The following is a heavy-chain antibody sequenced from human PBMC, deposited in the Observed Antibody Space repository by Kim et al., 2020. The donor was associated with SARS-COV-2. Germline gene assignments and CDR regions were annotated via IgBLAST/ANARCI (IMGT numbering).Heavy chain of an antibody. V-gene: IGHV4-39*01. J-gene: IGHJ4*02. CDR3: ARHTAVITSGFDQ. Sequence: SETLSLTCTVFGGSISSSYHYWAWIRQAPGKGLEWIGTIYYSGNTYYNPSLKSRVIMSVDTSQNQFSLKLSSVTASDTAVYYCARHTAVITSGFDQWGQGTLVTV. D-gene: IGHD3-16*01. CDR2: IYYSGNT. CDR1: GGSISSSYHY.